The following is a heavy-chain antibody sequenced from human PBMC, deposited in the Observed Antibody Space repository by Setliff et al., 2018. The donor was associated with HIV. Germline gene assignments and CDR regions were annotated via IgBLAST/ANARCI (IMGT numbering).Heavy chain of an antibody. J-gene: IGHJ5*02. D-gene: IGHD1-26*01. CDR3: ARGNIGDSGSSFGNWFDP. V-gene: IGHV1-69-2*01. CDR2: VDPKNGKT. Sequence: ASVKVSCKASGYTFTDYYMHWVQQAPGKGLEWMGRVDPKNGKTLYAENLRGRISITADTSTDTAYMELNSLRSEDTAMYYCARGNIGDSGSSFGNWFDPWGQGTLVTVSS. CDR1: GYTFTDYY.